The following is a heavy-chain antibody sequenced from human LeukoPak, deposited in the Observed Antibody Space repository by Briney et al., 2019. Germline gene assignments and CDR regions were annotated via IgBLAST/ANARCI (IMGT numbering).Heavy chain of an antibody. V-gene: IGHV4-59*08. CDR3: ARHQKYTAMISGYYAMDV. Sequence: SETLSLTCTVSGGPISSYYWSWIRQPPGKGLEWIGFIYYSGSTNYNPSLKSRVTISVDTSKNQFSLKLSSVTAADTAVYYCARHQKYTAMISGYYAMDVWGQGTTVTVSS. CDR2: IYYSGST. D-gene: IGHD5-18*01. J-gene: IGHJ6*02. CDR1: GGPISSYY.